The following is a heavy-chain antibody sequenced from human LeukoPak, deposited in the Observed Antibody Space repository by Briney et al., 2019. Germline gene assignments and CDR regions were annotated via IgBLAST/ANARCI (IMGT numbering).Heavy chain of an antibody. Sequence: PGGSLRLSCAAFGFTLSDNYMSWIRQAPGKGLEWISHISSSGSIIYADSVKGRFTISRDNAKNSLYLQMNSLRAEDTASYYCAKDSYSRGFDYWGQGTLVTVSS. CDR1: GFTLSDNY. CDR2: ISSSGSII. D-gene: IGHD6-13*01. V-gene: IGHV3-11*01. J-gene: IGHJ4*02. CDR3: AKDSYSRGFDY.